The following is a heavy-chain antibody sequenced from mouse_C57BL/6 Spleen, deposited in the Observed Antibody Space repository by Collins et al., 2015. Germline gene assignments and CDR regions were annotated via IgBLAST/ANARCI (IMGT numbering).Heavy chain of an antibody. J-gene: IGHJ1*03. Sequence: EVQLQQSGPVLVKPGASVEMSCKASGYTFTDYYMNWVKQSHGKSLEWIGVINPYNGGTSYNQKFKGKATLTVDKSSSTAYMELNSLTSEDSAVYYCARFTTVVAPYFDVWGTGTTVTVSS. V-gene: IGHV1-19*01. CDR2: INPYNGGT. D-gene: IGHD1-1*01. CDR1: GYTFTDYY. CDR3: ARFTTVVAPYFDV.